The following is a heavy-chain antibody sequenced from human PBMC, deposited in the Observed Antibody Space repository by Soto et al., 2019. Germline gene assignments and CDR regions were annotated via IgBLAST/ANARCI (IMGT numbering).Heavy chain of an antibody. D-gene: IGHD5-12*01. Sequence: QVQLVQSGAEVKKPGASVKVSCKASGYTFISYDINWVRQATGQGLEWMGWMNPNTGDTGYAQKFQGRVTMTRNTSINTANLELSSLRSDDTPVYFCARGDGYIVDYWGQGTVVPVSS. CDR1: GYTFISYD. J-gene: IGHJ4*02. CDR3: ARGDGYIVDY. CDR2: MNPNTGDT. V-gene: IGHV1-8*01.